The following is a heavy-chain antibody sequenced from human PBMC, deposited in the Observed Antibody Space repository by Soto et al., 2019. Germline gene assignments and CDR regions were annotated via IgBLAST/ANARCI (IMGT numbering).Heavy chain of an antibody. CDR2: IYYSGST. Sequence: QVQLQESGPGLVKPSQTLSLTCTVSGGSISSGDYYWSWIRQPPGKGVEWIGYIYYSGSTYYNPSLKSRVTISVDTSKNQFSLRLSSVTAADTAVYYCAREVTVAGTTFFDYWGQGTLVTVSS. J-gene: IGHJ4*02. D-gene: IGHD6-19*01. CDR1: GGSISSGDYY. CDR3: AREVTVAGTTFFDY. V-gene: IGHV4-30-4*01.